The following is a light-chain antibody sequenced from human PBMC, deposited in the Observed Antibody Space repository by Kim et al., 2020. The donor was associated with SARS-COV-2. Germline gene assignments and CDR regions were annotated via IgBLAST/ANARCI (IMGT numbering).Light chain of an antibody. CDR2: AAS. Sequence: PSTGHRVTITCRASQGISRYLAWYQQNPGKAPNLLIYAASTSQSGVPSRFSGSGFGTDFTLTISCLQSEDFAIYYCQQYYDYPPTFGQGTKVDIK. J-gene: IGKJ1*01. V-gene: IGKV1-8*01. CDR3: QQYYDYPPT. CDR1: QGISRY.